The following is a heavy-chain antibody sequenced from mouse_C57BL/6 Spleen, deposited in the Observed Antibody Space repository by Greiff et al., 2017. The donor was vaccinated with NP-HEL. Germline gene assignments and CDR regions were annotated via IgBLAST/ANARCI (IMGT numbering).Heavy chain of an antibody. J-gene: IGHJ2*01. D-gene: IGHD2-5*01. V-gene: IGHV5-16*01. CDR1: GFTFSDYY. CDR2: INYDGSST. Sequence: EVMLVESEGGLVQPGSFMKLSCTASGFTFSDYYMAWVRQVPEKGLEWVANINYDGSSTYYLDSLKSRFIISRDNAKNILYLQMSSLKSEDTATYYCARRTEDSNFDYWGQGTTLTVSS. CDR3: ARRTEDSNFDY.